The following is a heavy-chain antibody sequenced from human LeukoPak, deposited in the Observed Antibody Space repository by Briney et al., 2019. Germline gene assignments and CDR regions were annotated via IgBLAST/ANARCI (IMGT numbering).Heavy chain of an antibody. CDR3: AKRGEHDSSGFLRYFDR. Sequence: GGSLRLSFAASGFTFSNYGIICVRQAPGQGLEWVSTISGSGAATYSADSVKGRFTISRDNSKSTMYLQMNSLRAEDASVYYCAKRGEHDSSGFLRYFDRWGQGTLVTVSS. D-gene: IGHD3-22*01. J-gene: IGHJ4*02. V-gene: IGHV3-23*01. CDR1: GFTFSNYG. CDR2: ISGSGAAT.